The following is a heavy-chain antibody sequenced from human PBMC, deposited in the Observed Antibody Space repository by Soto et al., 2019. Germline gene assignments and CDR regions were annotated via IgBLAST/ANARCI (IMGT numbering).Heavy chain of an antibody. CDR3: ARKYSGYDLSYYYYGMDV. J-gene: IGHJ6*02. V-gene: IGHV1-69*06. CDR2: IIPIFGTA. D-gene: IGHD5-12*01. Sequence: VQLVQSGAEVKKPGSSVKVSCKASGGTFSSYAISWVRQAPGQGLEWMGGIIPIFGTANYAQQFQGRVTITADKSTSTAYMELSSLRSEDTAVYYCARKYSGYDLSYYYYGMDVRGQGTTVTVSS. CDR1: GGTFSSYA.